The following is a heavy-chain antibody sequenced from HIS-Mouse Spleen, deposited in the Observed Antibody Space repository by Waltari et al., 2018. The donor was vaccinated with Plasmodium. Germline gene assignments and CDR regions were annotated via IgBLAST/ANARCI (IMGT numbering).Heavy chain of an antibody. CDR3: ARDRITGTSYFDY. CDR2: IYYSGST. D-gene: IGHD1-7*01. V-gene: IGHV4-39*07. CDR1: GGSISSGSYY. Sequence: QLQLQDSGPGLVKPSETLSLPCTVAGGSISSGSYYWGWLRQPPGRGLEWIGSIYYSGSTYYNPSLKSRVTISVDTSKNQFSLKLSSVTAADTAVYYCARDRITGTSYFDYWGQGTLVTVSS. J-gene: IGHJ4*02.